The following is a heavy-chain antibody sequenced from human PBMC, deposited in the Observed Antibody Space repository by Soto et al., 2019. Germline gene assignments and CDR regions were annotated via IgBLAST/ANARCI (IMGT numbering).Heavy chain of an antibody. Sequence: PSETLSLTCTVSSGSVSSSSYYWTWIRQPPGKGLEWIGYIYYSGSTNYNPSLKSRVTISIDTSKDEFSLKLSSVTAADTAVYYCARGGGRDGYYFDYWGQGTLVTVSS. CDR3: ARGGGRDGYYFDY. CDR1: SGSVSSSSYY. J-gene: IGHJ4*02. V-gene: IGHV4-61*01. D-gene: IGHD2-15*01. CDR2: IYYSGST.